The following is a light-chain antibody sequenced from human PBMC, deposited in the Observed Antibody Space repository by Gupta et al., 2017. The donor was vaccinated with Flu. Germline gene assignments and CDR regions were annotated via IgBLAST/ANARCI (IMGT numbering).Light chain of an antibody. J-gene: IGKJ4*01. Sequence: DIVMTQSPDSLAVSLGARATINCKSSQSVLYSSNNKNYLGWYQHKPGQPPKLLIYWASTRESGVPDRFSGSGSGTDFTLTISSLQAEDVAVYYCQQYYGIPLTFGGGTKVEIK. CDR3: QQYYGIPLT. CDR2: WAS. CDR1: QSVLYSSNNKNY. V-gene: IGKV4-1*01.